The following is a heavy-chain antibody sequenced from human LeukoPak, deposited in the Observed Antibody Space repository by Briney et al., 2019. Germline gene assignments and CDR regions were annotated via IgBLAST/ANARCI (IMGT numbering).Heavy chain of an antibody. Sequence: ASVKVSCKASGYTLTSYYMHWVRQAPGQGLEWMGIINPSGGSTSYAQKFQGRVTMTRDTSTSTVYMELSSLRSEDTAVYYCARSSTDIVAARGYWFDPWGQGTLVTVSS. CDR2: INPSGGST. V-gene: IGHV1-46*01. CDR3: ARSSTDIVAARGYWFDP. J-gene: IGHJ5*02. D-gene: IGHD5-12*01. CDR1: GYTLTSYY.